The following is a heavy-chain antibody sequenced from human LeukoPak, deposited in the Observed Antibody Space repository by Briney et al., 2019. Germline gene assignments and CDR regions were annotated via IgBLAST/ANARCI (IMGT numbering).Heavy chain of an antibody. CDR1: GGSFSGYY. CDR3: ATRGGGRGIAAAGDFDY. V-gene: IGHV4-34*01. D-gene: IGHD6-13*01. Sequence: PSETLSLTCAVYGGSFSGYYWSWIRQPPGKGLEWIGEINHSGSTNYNPSLKSRVTISVDTSKNQFSLKVSSVTAADTAVYYCATRGGGRGIAAAGDFDYWGQGILVTVSS. J-gene: IGHJ4*02. CDR2: INHSGST.